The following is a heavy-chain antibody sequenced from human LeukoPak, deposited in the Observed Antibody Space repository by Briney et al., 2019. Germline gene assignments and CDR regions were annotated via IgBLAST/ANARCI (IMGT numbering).Heavy chain of an antibody. D-gene: IGHD3-22*01. V-gene: IGHV3-48*03. J-gene: IGHJ4*02. Sequence: GGSLRLSCAASGFTFSSYEMNWVRPAPGKGLEWVSYISSSGSTIYYADSVKGRFTISRDNAKNSLYLQMNSLRAEDTAVYYCVRDRGWLSNPGYFDYWGRGTLVTVSS. CDR3: VRDRGWLSNPGYFDY. CDR2: ISSSGSTI. CDR1: GFTFSSYE.